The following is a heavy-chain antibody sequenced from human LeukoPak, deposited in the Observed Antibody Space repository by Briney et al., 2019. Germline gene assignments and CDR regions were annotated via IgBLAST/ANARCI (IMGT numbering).Heavy chain of an antibody. CDR1: GYTFTSYA. CDR3: ARERNDCYGSSGCVGDSYMDV. D-gene: IGHD3-22*01. J-gene: IGHJ6*03. CDR2: INTNTGNP. Sequence: ASVKVSCKASGYTFTSYAMNWVRQAPGQGLEWMGWINTNTGNPTYAQGFTGRFVFSLDTSVSTAYLQISSLKADDTAVYYCARERNDCYGSSGCVGDSYMDVWGKGTTVTISS. V-gene: IGHV7-4-1*02.